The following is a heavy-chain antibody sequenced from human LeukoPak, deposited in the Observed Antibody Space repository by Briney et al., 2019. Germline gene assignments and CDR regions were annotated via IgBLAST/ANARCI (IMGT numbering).Heavy chain of an antibody. CDR2: IYYSGST. D-gene: IGHD6-19*01. J-gene: IGHJ5*02. V-gene: IGHV4-59*01. CDR3: ARTDSSGYFGWFDP. CDR1: GGSISSYY. Sequence: SETLSLTCTVSGGSISSYYWSWIRQPPGKGLEWIGYIYYSGSTNYNPSLKSRVTISVDTSKNQFSLKLSSVTAADTAVYYCARTDSSGYFGWFDPWGQGTLVTVSS.